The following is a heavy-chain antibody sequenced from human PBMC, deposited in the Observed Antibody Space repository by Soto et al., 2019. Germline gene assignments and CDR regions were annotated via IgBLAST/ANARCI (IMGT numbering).Heavy chain of an antibody. J-gene: IGHJ4*02. CDR3: ARLAGYYIGRGFDY. D-gene: IGHD4-17*01. CDR1: GYTFTAHW. CDR2: IYPDDSDT. V-gene: IGHV5-51*01. Sequence: EVQLVQSGAEVKKPGESLEISCKGSGYTFTAHWIAWVRQMPGKRLEWMGLIYPDDSDTRYSPSFQGQVTISADKSSNTAYLQWSSLKASDTAIYYCARLAGYYIGRGFDYWGQGTPVTVSS.